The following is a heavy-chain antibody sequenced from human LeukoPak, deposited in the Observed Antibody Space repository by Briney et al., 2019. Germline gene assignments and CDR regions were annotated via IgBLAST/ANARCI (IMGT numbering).Heavy chain of an antibody. D-gene: IGHD1-26*01. Sequence: ASVKVSCKASGCTFNSAGISWVRQAPGQGLEWMGWINAYNDNTKYAEKLQGRVTMTTDTSTSTAYMELRSLRSGDTAVYYCARTTNSYYYYYYIDVWGKGTTVTVSS. CDR3: ARTTNSYYYYYYIDV. V-gene: IGHV1-18*01. CDR2: INAYNDNT. J-gene: IGHJ6*03. CDR1: GCTFNSAG.